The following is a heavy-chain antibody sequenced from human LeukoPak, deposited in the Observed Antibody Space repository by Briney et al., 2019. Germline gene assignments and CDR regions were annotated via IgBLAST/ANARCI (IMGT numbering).Heavy chain of an antibody. Sequence: PGGSLRLSCVGYGFTFSYYWMSWVRQAPGKGLEWVANIKQDESERYYVESVKGRFTISRDNAKNSLYLQMSSLRAEDTAVYYCAKAGPGGGLIVKVYYFDYWGQGTLVTVSS. CDR3: AKAGPGGGLIVKVYYFDY. D-gene: IGHD3-16*02. CDR1: GFTFSYYW. V-gene: IGHV3-7*02. J-gene: IGHJ4*02. CDR2: IKQDESER.